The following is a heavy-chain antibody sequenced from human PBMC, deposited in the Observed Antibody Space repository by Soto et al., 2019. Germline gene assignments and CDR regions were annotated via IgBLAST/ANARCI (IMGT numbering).Heavy chain of an antibody. CDR1: GGTSNRYA. D-gene: IGHD3-16*01. V-gene: IGHV1-69*01. J-gene: IGHJ4*02. CDR2: SIPIFGTA. CDR3: ATGRGSGGFDS. Sequence: QVQLVQSGAEVKKPGSSVKVSCKASGGTSNRYAFSWVRQAPGQGLEWMGGSIPIFGTANYAQKFQGRATISADESTSTGYMELSRLRSVDTATYYCATGRGSGGFDSWGQGTQVIVSS.